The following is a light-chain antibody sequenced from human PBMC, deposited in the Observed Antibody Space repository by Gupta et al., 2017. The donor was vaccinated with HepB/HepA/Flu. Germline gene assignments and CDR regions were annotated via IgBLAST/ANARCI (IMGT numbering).Light chain of an antibody. CDR3: QTWGTGIRV. CDR2: LNSDGSH. CDR1: SGHSSYV. V-gene: IGLV4-69*01. J-gene: IGLJ2*01. Sequence: QLVLTQSPSASASLGASVKLTCTLSSGHSSYVIAWHQQQPEKGPRYLMRLNSDGSHSKGDGIPERFSGSSSGAERYLTISSLQSEDEADYYCQTWGTGIRVFGGGTKLTVL.